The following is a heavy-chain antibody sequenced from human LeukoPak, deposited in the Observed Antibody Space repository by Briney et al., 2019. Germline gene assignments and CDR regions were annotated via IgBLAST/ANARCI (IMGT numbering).Heavy chain of an antibody. V-gene: IGHV4-59*08. CDR3: ATTGATSPSSASWFNIEY. CDR2: IYYSGGT. D-gene: IGHD6-13*01. J-gene: IGHJ4*02. Sequence: SETLSLTCTVSGGYVTSYYCNWVRQPPGRGLEWIGYIYYSGGTNYNPSLESRVTISLDTAKNQFSLKLRSVTAEDTAVYYCATTGATSPSSASWFNIEYWGQGTLVPVSS. CDR1: GGYVTSYY.